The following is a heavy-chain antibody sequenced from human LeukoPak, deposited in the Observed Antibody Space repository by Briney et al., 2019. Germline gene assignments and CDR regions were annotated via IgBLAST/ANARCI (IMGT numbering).Heavy chain of an antibody. CDR1: GFTFSSYA. Sequence: PGGSLRLSCAASGFTFSSYAMHWVRQAPGKGLEYVSAISSNGGSTYYANSVKGRFTIYRDNSKNTMYLQMGRLRAEDMAVYYCARGHPRGSYRFDYGGQGTLVTVSS. CDR3: ARGHPRGSYRFDY. D-gene: IGHD1-26*01. V-gene: IGHV3-64*01. CDR2: ISSNGGST. J-gene: IGHJ4*02.